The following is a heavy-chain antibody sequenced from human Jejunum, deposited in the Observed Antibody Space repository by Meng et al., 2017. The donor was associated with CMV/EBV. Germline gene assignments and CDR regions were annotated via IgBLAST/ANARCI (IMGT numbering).Heavy chain of an antibody. Sequence: CPASCLDFNTYTMNRVSQAPGKGLEWVSSITSGSRYIFYADSVKGRFTLSRDNAKKSLFLQMNSLRAADTAVYYCATDYRRGAGPNWGQGTLVTVSS. J-gene: IGHJ4*02. CDR1: CLDFNTYT. CDR3: ATDYRRGAGPN. D-gene: IGHD3-16*02. CDR2: ITSGSRYI. V-gene: IGHV3-21*01.